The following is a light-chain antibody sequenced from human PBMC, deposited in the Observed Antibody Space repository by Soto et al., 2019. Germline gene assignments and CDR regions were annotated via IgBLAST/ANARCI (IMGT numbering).Light chain of an antibody. Sequence: DIQMTQSPSTLSSSVGDRVTITCRASHSISVWLAWYQQKPGKAPKLLIYQASTLESGVPSRFSGRGSGTYFTLTISSLQPDDFPTYYCQQYYTYPYTFGQGTKLEIK. J-gene: IGKJ2*01. CDR2: QAS. V-gene: IGKV1-5*03. CDR1: HSISVW. CDR3: QQYYTYPYT.